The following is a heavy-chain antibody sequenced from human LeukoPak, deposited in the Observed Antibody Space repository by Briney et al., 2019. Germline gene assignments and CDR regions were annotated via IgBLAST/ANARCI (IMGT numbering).Heavy chain of an antibody. J-gene: IGHJ4*02. CDR2: IYYTGST. CDR1: GGSISGYY. D-gene: IGHD1-26*01. CDR3: ARGLLVGNTGYYFDY. V-gene: IGHV4-59*01. Sequence: SETLSLTCTVSGGSISGYYWTWIRQPPGKGLEWIGYIYYTGSTNYHPSLKSRVTLSVDTSKKQFSLKLSSVTAADTAVYYCARGLLVGNTGYYFDYWGQGTLVTVSS.